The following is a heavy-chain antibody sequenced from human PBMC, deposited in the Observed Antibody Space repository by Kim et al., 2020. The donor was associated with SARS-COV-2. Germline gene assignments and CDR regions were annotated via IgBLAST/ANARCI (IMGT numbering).Heavy chain of an antibody. CDR1: GYTFTNYC. V-gene: IGHV1-46*01. CDR3: ARERDLVWYNWRGLGDY. CDR2: INPTGGST. J-gene: IGHJ4*02. Sequence: ASVKVSCKASGYTFTNYCMHWVRQAPGQGLEWMGIINPTGGSTTYAQRFQGRVTMTRDTSTSTVYMELSSLRSEDTAVYYCARERDLVWYNWRGLGDYWGQGSLVTVSS. D-gene: IGHD1-20*01.